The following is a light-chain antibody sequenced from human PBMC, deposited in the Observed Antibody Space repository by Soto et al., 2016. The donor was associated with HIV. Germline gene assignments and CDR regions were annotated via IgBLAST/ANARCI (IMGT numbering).Light chain of an antibody. Sequence: DIQLTQSPSFLSASVGDRVTITCRASQGISSYLAWYQQKPGKAPKLLIYAASTLQSGVPSRFSGSGSGTELTLTISSLQPEDFATYYCQQLNTYPRTFGLGDQAGAQT. CDR3: QQLNTYPRT. CDR2: AAS. V-gene: IGKV1-9*01. J-gene: IGKJ2*01. CDR1: QGISSY.